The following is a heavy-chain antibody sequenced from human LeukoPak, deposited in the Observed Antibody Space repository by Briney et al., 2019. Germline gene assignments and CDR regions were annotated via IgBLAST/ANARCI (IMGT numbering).Heavy chain of an antibody. V-gene: IGHV4-59*08. CDR3: ARKTYCSGGRCYGENWFDP. CDR2: IFYTGNA. CDR1: GGSISGYH. D-gene: IGHD2-15*01. J-gene: IGHJ5*02. Sequence: SETLSLTCTVTGGSISGYHWNWIRQSPGKGLEWIANIFYTGNADYNPSLKSRVTISLDTSKNEISLILSSVTAADTAVYFRARKTYCSGGRCYGENWFDPWGQGTLVTVSS.